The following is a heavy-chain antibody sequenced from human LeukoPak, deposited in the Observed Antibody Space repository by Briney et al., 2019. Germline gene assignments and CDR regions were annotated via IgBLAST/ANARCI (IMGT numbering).Heavy chain of an antibody. CDR1: GGSFSGYY. CDR2: INHSGST. CDR3: ARLDSTNSWSDP. D-gene: IGHD1-1*01. J-gene: IGHJ5*02. Sequence: NLSETLSLTCAVYGGSFSGYYWSWIRQPPGKGLEWIGEINHSGSTNYNPSLKSRVTISVDTSKNQFSLKLSSVTAADTAVYYCARLDSTNSWSDPWGQGTLVTVSS. V-gene: IGHV4-34*01.